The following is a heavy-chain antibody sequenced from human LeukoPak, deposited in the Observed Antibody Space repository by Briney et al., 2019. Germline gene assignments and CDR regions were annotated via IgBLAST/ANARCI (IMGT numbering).Heavy chain of an antibody. V-gene: IGHV4-31*11. CDR2: VYYSGST. Sequence: SEALCLTCAVSGGSISSSSYYWSWIRQHPGKGLEWIGYVYYSGSTYYNPSLKSRVTISVATSKNQFSLKLSSVTAADTAVYYCARDYYDSIGYYSPSGMDVWGQGTTVTVSS. CDR1: GGSISSSSYY. CDR3: ARDYYDSIGYYSPSGMDV. J-gene: IGHJ6*02. D-gene: IGHD3-22*01.